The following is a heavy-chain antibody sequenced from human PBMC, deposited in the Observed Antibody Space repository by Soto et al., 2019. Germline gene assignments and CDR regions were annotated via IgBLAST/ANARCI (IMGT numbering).Heavy chain of an antibody. V-gene: IGHV3-7*01. D-gene: IGHD2-21*01. CDR1: GFTFTSYW. J-gene: IGHJ6*03. CDR3: VREIASRL. CDR2: INKDGSEK. Sequence: EVQVVESGGGLVQPGGSLRLSCAASGFTFTSYWMTWVRQAPGRGLEWVANINKDGSEKSYVDSVKGRFTSSIDNAKSSLYLQMNSLRADDTAVYYCVREIASRLWGKGTTVIVSS.